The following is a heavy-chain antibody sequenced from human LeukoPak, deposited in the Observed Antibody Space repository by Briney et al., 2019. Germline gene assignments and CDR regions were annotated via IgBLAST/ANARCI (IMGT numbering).Heavy chain of an antibody. V-gene: IGHV3-7*01. J-gene: IGHJ6*02. CDR3: GGVRNTAMVTRYYYYGMDV. Sequence: GGSLRLSCAASGFTFSSYWMSWVRQAPGKGLEWVANIKQDGSEKYYVDSVKGRFTISRDNAKNSLYLQMNSLRAEDTAVYYCGGVRNTAMVTRYYYYGMDVWGQGTTVTVSS. CDR2: IKQDGSEK. D-gene: IGHD5-18*01. CDR1: GFTFSSYW.